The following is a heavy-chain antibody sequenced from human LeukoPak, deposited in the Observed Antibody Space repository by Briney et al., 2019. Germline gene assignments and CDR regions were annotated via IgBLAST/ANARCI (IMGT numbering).Heavy chain of an antibody. CDR1: GGTFSSYA. CDR2: IIPIFGTA. D-gene: IGHD1-20*01. J-gene: IGHJ4*02. Sequence: SVKVSCKASGGTFSSYAISWVRQAPGQGLEWMGRIIPIFGTANYAQKFQGRVTITTDESTSTAYMELSSLRSEDTAVYYCARSPHSYNWNPTAFDYWGQGTLVTVSS. V-gene: IGHV1-69*05. CDR3: ARSPHSYNWNPTAFDY.